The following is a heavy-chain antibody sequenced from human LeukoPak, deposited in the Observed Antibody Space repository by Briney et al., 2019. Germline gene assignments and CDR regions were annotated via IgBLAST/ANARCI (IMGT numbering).Heavy chain of an antibody. Sequence: SQTLSLTCTVSVGSISSSGYFWSWIRQLPGEGLEWLGYIYYSGSIYDNPSLESRVTISLHTSKHQSSLKLTSVTAADTAVYYCARLFCNSRCSYGGGIDYWGQGTLVTVSS. J-gene: IGHJ4*02. D-gene: IGHD2/OR15-2a*01. V-gene: IGHV4-31*03. CDR3: ARLFCNSRCSYGGGIDY. CDR1: VGSISSSGYF. CDR2: IYYSGSI.